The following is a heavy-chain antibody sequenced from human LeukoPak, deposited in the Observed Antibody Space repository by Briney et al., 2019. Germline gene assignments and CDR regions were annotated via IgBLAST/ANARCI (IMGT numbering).Heavy chain of an antibody. D-gene: IGHD1-26*01. J-gene: IGHJ4*02. CDR3: ASDPSGSYYIFGSFGY. Sequence: GASVKVSCKASGYTFTSYGISWVRQAPGQGLEWMGWISAYNGNTNYAQKLQGRVTMTTDTSTSTAYMELRSLRSDDTAVYYCASDPSGSYYIFGSFGYWGQGTLVTVSS. CDR1: GYTFTSYG. V-gene: IGHV1-18*01. CDR2: ISAYNGNT.